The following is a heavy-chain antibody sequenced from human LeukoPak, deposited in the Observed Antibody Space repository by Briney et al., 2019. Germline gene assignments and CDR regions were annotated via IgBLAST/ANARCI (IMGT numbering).Heavy chain of an antibody. J-gene: IGHJ4*02. CDR1: GGSFSGYY. D-gene: IGHD6-13*01. Sequence: SETLSLTCAVYGGSFSGYYWSWLRQPPGKGLEWIGEINHSGSTNYNPSLKSRVTISVDTSKNQFSLKLSSVTTADTAVYYCARRAAAGNKGRGTQFDYWGQGTLVTVSS. CDR2: INHSGST. CDR3: ARRAAAGNKGRGTQFDY. V-gene: IGHV4-34*01.